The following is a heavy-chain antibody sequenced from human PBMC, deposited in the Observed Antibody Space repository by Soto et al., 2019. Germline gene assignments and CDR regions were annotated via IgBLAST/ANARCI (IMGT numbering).Heavy chain of an antibody. CDR2: ISSRSRNT. D-gene: IGHD3-3*01. CDR3: ATYYDEVYYYGMDV. J-gene: IGHJ6*02. V-gene: IGHV3-48*02. CDR1: GFTFSSYS. Sequence: EVLLVESGGGLVQPGGSLRLSCTASGFTFSSYSMNWVRQAPGKGLEWVSYISSRSRNTHYADSVKGRFTISRDNARNSLYLQMNSLRDEDTAVYFCATYYDEVYYYGMDVWGQGTTAIVSS.